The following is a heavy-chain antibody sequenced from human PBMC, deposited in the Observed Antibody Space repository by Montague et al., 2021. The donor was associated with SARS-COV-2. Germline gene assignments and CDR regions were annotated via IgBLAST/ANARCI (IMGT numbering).Heavy chain of an antibody. J-gene: IGHJ6*02. CDR2: IYYSGST. V-gene: IGHV4-39*01. CDR1: GGSISSSSYY. Sequence: SETLSLTCTVSGGSISSSSYYWGWIRQPPGKGLEWIGSIYYSGSTYYNPSLKSRVTISVDTSKNQFSLKLSSVTAPDTAVYYCARHDDILTTYYYYYGMDVWGQGTTVTVSS. CDR3: ARHDDILTTYYYYYGMDV. D-gene: IGHD3-9*01.